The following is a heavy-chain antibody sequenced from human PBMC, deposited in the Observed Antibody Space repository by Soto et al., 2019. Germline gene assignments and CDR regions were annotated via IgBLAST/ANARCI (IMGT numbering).Heavy chain of an antibody. V-gene: IGHV4-30-4*01. Sequence: PSETLSLTCSVSGGAIRSGNYYWRWIRQSPGKGLEWLGHISHSGTTSYNPSLQSRATISLDAAQNHFSMRLNSVTVADTALYFCARGRGQLLFDYWGQGIMVT. J-gene: IGHJ4*02. D-gene: IGHD6-13*01. CDR1: GGAIRSGNYY. CDR3: ARGRGQLLFDY. CDR2: ISHSGTT.